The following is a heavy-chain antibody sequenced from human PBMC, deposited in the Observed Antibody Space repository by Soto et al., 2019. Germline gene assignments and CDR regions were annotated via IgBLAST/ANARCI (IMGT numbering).Heavy chain of an antibody. CDR2: ISSYNGNT. CDR3: ARGPQPKSRIVGATRGEYFQH. Sequence: QVQLVQSGAEVKKPGASVKVSCKASGYTFTSYGISWARQAPGQGLEWMGWISSYNGNTNYAQKLQGRVTMTTDTSTSTAYMELRSLRSDDTAVYYCARGPQPKSRIVGATRGEYFQHWGQGTLVTVSS. D-gene: IGHD1-26*01. CDR1: GYTFTSYG. V-gene: IGHV1-18*04. J-gene: IGHJ1*01.